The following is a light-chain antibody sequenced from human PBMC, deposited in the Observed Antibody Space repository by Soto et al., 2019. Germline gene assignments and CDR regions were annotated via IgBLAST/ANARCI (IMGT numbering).Light chain of an antibody. CDR2: HAS. V-gene: IGKV3-15*01. J-gene: IGKJ1*01. CDR1: QSVSSD. CDR3: QQYSDWPRT. Sequence: EIVMTQSPAALSVSPGERATLSCRASQSVSSDLAWYQQKPGQSPRLLIYHASARATGVPARISGSGSGTEFTLTISSLQSEDFAVYYCQQYSDWPRTFGQGTKVDIK.